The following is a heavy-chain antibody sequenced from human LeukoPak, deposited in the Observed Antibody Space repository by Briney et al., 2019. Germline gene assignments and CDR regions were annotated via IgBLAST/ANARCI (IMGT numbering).Heavy chain of an antibody. J-gene: IGHJ4*02. CDR3: ARQTGSGLFTLP. CDR1: GVSISSSNSY. V-gene: IGHV4-39*01. D-gene: IGHD3/OR15-3a*01. Sequence: PSETLSLTCTVSGVSISSSNSYWGWIRQPQGKGLEWIGSIYYTGNTYYNASLKSRVTISIDTSKNQISLRPTSVTATDTAMYYCARQTGSGLFTLPGGQGTLVTVSA. CDR2: IYYTGNT.